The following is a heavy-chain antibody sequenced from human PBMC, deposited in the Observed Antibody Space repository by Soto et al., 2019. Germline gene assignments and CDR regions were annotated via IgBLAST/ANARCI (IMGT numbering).Heavy chain of an antibody. CDR1: GFTFSSYG. CDR3: AKDSSVSFDGMDV. Sequence: GGSLRLSCASSGFTFSSYGMHWVRQAPGKGLGWVAVISYDGSNKYYADSVKGRFTISRDNSKNTLYLQMNSLRAEDTAVYYCAKDSSVSFDGMDVWGQGTTVTASS. J-gene: IGHJ6*01. CDR2: ISYDGSNK. V-gene: IGHV3-30*18. D-gene: IGHD2-15*01.